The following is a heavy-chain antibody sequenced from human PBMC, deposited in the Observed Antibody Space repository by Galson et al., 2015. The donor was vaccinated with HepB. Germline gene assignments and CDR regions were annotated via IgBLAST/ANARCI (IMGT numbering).Heavy chain of an antibody. D-gene: IGHD4-17*01. CDR2: ISGSGGST. CDR3: AKDGLVDNDYGDYSWFDP. Sequence: SLRLSCAASGFTFSSYAMSWVRQAPGKGLEWVSAISGSGGSTYYADSVKGRFTISRDNSKNTLYLQMNSLRAEDTAVYYCAKDGLVDNDYGDYSWFDPWGQGTLVTVSS. CDR1: GFTFSSYA. J-gene: IGHJ5*02. V-gene: IGHV3-23*01.